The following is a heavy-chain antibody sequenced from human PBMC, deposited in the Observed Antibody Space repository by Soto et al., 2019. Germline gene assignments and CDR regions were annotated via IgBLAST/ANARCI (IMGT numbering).Heavy chain of an antibody. CDR3: VVGQYYFDY. Sequence: QVQLVESGGGVVQPGRSLRLSCAASGFPFSSYGMHRVREAPGKGLEWVAVISYDGSNKYYADSVKGRFTISRDNPASTLYLQMNSLRPEDTALYYCVVGQYYFDYRGQGTLVTVSP. J-gene: IGHJ4*02. CDR2: ISYDGSNK. D-gene: IGHD1-26*01. V-gene: IGHV3-30*03. CDR1: GFPFSSYG.